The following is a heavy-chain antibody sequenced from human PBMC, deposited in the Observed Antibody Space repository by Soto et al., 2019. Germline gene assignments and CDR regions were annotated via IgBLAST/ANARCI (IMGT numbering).Heavy chain of an antibody. J-gene: IGHJ4*02. CDR1: GYTFNSYG. CDR2: ISAYNGNT. Sequence: ASAKVSCKASGYTFNSYGFSWVRHAPGQGLEWMGWISAYNGNTNYAQKLQGRVTMTTDTSTSTAYMELRSLRSDDTAVYYCARDRLKQAAMLNNFDYWGQGTLVTVSS. D-gene: IGHD2-2*01. V-gene: IGHV1-18*01. CDR3: ARDRLKQAAMLNNFDY.